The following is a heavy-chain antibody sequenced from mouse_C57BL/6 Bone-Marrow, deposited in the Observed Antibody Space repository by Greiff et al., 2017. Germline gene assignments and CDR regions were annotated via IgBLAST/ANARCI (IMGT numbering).Heavy chain of an antibody. CDR3: ASESTYGSGIAY. CDR2: IDPSDSST. D-gene: IGHD5-1*01. V-gene: IGHV1-69*01. J-gene: IGHJ3*01. Sequence: VQLQQPGAGLVMPGASLTLSCTASGYTFTSYWMNWVKQRPGQGLEWIGEIDPSDSSTNYTQTFTGKSTFTVDTSSRTAYILLSRLTSEASAVYYGASESTYGSGIAYWGQGTLVTVSA. CDR1: GYTFTSYW.